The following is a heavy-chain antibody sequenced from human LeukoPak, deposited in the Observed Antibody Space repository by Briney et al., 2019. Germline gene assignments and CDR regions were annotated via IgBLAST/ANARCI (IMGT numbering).Heavy chain of an antibody. D-gene: IGHD3-22*01. V-gene: IGHV1-69*13. CDR2: IIPIFGTA. CDR1: GGTFSSYA. Sequence: ASVKVSCKASGGTFSSYAISWLRQAPGQGLEWMGGIIPIFGTANYAQKFQGRVTITADESTSTAYMELSSLRSEDTAVYYCARAFPNYDSSGYYYYYFDYWGQGTLVTVSS. CDR3: ARAFPNYDSSGYYYYYFDY. J-gene: IGHJ4*02.